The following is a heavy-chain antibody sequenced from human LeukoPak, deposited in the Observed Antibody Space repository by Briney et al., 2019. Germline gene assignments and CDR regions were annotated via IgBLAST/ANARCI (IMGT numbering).Heavy chain of an antibody. CDR2: ISAYNGNT. D-gene: IGHD6-19*01. V-gene: IGHV1-18*04. J-gene: IGHJ4*02. CDR3: AREGIAVAGPGYYFDY. CDR1: GYTFTSYG. Sequence: ASVKVSCKASGYTFTSYGISWVRQAPGQGIELMGWISAYNGNTNYAQKLQGRVTMTTDTSTSTAYMELRSLRSDDTAVYYCAREGIAVAGPGYYFDYWGQGTLVTVPS.